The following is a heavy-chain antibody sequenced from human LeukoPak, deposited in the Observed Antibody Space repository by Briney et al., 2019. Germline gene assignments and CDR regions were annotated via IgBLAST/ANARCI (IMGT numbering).Heavy chain of an antibody. Sequence: GGSLRLSCAASGFTFSSYSMNWVRQAPGKGLEWVSSISSSSSYIYYADSVKGRFTISRDNAKNSLYLQMNSLRAEDTAVYYCARDLRPGYIPFDIWGQGTMVTVSS. CDR2: ISSSSSYI. J-gene: IGHJ3*02. V-gene: IGHV3-21*01. D-gene: IGHD6-13*01. CDR1: GFTFSSYS. CDR3: ARDLRPGYIPFDI.